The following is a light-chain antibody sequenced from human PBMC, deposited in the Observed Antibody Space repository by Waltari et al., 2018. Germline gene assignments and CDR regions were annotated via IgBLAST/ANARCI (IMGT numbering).Light chain of an antibody. Sequence: HSALTQPPSVSGAPGQRVTISCSGGGSNIGAGFDVQWYQQLPRAAPEVGLNGDGSRPCGVPDRFSGFKSGTSASLAIAGLQAEDEGDYYCQSYDSGLTGYVFGTGTKVTVL. V-gene: IGLV1-40*01. CDR2: GDG. CDR3: QSYDSGLTGYV. J-gene: IGLJ1*01. CDR1: GSNIGAGFD.